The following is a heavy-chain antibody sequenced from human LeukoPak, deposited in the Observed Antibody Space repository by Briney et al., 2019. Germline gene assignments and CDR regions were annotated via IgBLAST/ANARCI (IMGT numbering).Heavy chain of an antibody. CDR3: ARGGRITIFGVVIDAFDI. V-gene: IGHV1-18*01. Sequence: GASVKVSCKASGYTFTSYGISWVRQAPGQGLEWMGWISAYNGNTNYAQKLQGRVTMTTDTSTSTAYMELRSLRSDDTAVYYCARGGRITIFGVVIDAFDIWGQGTMVTVSS. CDR1: GYTFTSYG. CDR2: ISAYNGNT. D-gene: IGHD3-3*01. J-gene: IGHJ3*02.